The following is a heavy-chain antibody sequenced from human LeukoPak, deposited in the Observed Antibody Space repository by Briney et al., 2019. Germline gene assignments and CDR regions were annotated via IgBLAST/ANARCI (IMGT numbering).Heavy chain of an antibody. D-gene: IGHD3-10*01. CDR1: VGTFSSYT. Sequence: SVKVSCTASVGTFSSYTISWVRQAPGQGLEWMGRIIPILGIANYVQKFQRRVTITTDKSTSTAFMELSSLRSEYTAVYYCARDPYGVRGVIPGFDPWGQGTMVTVSS. J-gene: IGHJ5*02. CDR3: ARDPYGVRGVIPGFDP. V-gene: IGHV1-69*04. CDR2: IIPILGIA.